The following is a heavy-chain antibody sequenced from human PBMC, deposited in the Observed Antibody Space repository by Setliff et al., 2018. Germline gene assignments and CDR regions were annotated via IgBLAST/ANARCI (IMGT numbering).Heavy chain of an antibody. D-gene: IGHD3-16*01. Sequence: SETLSLTCAVYGGSFSGYYWSWIRQPPGKGLEWIGEINHSGSTNYNPSLKSRVTISVDTSKNQFFLKLSSVTAADTAVYYCARAITSKYYFEYWGQGTLVTVSS. J-gene: IGHJ4*02. CDR1: GGSFSGYY. CDR2: INHSGST. V-gene: IGHV4-34*01. CDR3: ARAITSKYYFEY.